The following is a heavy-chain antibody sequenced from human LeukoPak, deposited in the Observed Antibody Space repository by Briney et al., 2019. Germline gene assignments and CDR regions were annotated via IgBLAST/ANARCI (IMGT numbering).Heavy chain of an antibody. Sequence: GGSLRLSCTASGFLIRSFSMNWVRQAPGKGLEWVSYVSGHSSTIYYAESVKGRFIIYRENAKNSLYLQMHRLRDEDTAVYFCARDWLNYCHFSYLDHGGQGALVTVSS. CDR3: ARDWLNYCHFSYLDH. CDR1: GFLIRSFS. V-gene: IGHV3-48*02. CDR2: VSGHSSTI. J-gene: IGHJ4*02. D-gene: IGHD1-7*01.